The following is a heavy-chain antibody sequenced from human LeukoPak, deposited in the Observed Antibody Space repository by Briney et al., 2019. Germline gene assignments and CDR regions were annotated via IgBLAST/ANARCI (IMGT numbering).Heavy chain of an antibody. D-gene: IGHD3-22*01. CDR2: ISGLGTTI. CDR3: ARGLTSYYDSSGYW. CDR1: GFTISSYE. V-gene: IGHV3-48*03. J-gene: IGHJ4*02. Sequence: SGGSLRLSCAASGFTISSYEMNWVRQAPGKGLEWISYISGLGTTIYYADSVKGRFAISRDNAKNSLCLQMNSLRAEDTAVYYCARGLTSYYDSSGYWGGQGTLVTVSS.